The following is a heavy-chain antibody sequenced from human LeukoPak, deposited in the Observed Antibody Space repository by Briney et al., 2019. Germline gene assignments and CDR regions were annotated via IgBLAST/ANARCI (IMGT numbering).Heavy chain of an antibody. V-gene: IGHV3-74*01. CDR1: GFTFSSYW. CDR3: ARSYDTGRSFFDY. CDR2: INSDGSST. J-gene: IGHJ4*02. Sequence: GGSLRLSCAASGFTFSSYWMHWVRQAPGKGLVWVSRINSDGSSTSYADSVKGRFTVSRDDSKNALYLQMNSLRADDTAVYYCARSYDTGRSFFDYWGQGTLVTVSS. D-gene: IGHD3-16*01.